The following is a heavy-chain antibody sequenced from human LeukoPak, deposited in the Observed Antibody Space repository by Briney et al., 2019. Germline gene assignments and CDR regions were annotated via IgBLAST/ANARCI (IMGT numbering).Heavy chain of an antibody. V-gene: IGHV4-34*01. Sequence: PSETLSLSCAVYRVSSRGDYWSWIRQPPGQGLEWIGEINHSGSTNYTPSLKSRVTISVDTSKNQCSLKLSPGTAADTAVYYCARGRDYWGQGTLVTVSS. CDR3: ARGRDY. CDR2: INHSGST. CDR1: RVSSRGDY. J-gene: IGHJ4*02.